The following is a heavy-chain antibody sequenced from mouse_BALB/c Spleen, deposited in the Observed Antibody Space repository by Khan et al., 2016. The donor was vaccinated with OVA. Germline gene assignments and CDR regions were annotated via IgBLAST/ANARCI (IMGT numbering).Heavy chain of an antibody. V-gene: IGHV1S56*01. CDR3: AREGYYGNYRAWFAY. J-gene: IGHJ3*01. CDR2: IYPGNVNT. CDR1: GYTFTSYY. D-gene: IGHD2-1*01. Sequence: QVQLKESGPELVKPGASVRISCKASGYTFTSYYIYWVKQRPGQGLEWIGWIYPGNVNTKYNEKFKGKATLTADKSSSTAYMQLSSLTSEDSAVXFCAREGYYGNYRAWFAYWGQGTLVTVSA.